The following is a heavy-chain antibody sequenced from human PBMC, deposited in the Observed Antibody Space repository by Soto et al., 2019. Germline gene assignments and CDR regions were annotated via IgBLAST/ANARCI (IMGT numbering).Heavy chain of an antibody. CDR2: ISYDGSNK. J-gene: IGHJ4*02. V-gene: IGHV3-30*18. D-gene: IGHD1-26*01. Sequence: GGSLRLSCAASGFTFSSYGMHWVRQAPGKGLEWVAVISYDGSNKYYADSVKGRFTISRDNSKNTLYLQMNSLRAEDTAVYYCAKDAGRYSGSYLDYWGQGTLVTVSS. CDR1: GFTFSSYG. CDR3: AKDAGRYSGSYLDY.